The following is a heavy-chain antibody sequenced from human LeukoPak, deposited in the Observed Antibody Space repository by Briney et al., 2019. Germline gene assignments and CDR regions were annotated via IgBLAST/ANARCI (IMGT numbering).Heavy chain of an antibody. CDR2: IYHSGST. CDR3: ARDPDIVVVPAAG. CDR1: GYSISSGYY. V-gene: IGHV4-38-2*02. J-gene: IGHJ4*02. Sequence: SETLSLTCTVSGYSISSGYYWGWIRQPPGKGLEWIGSIYHSGSTYYNPSLKSRVTISVDTSKNQFSLKLSSVTAADTAVYYYARDPDIVVVPAAGWGQGTLVTVSS. D-gene: IGHD2-2*01.